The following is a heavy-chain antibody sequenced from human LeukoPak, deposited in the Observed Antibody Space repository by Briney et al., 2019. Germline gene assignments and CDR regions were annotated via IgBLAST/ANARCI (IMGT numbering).Heavy chain of an antibody. J-gene: IGHJ6*02. D-gene: IGHD3-10*01. Sequence: PSETLSLTCAVYGGSFSGYYWSWIRQPPGKGLEWIGEINHSGSTNYNPSLKSRVTISVDTSKNQFSLKLSSVTAADTAVYYCARGVTMVRGVTDRYGMDVWGQGTTVTVSS. CDR3: ARGVTMVRGVTDRYGMDV. V-gene: IGHV4-34*01. CDR1: GGSFSGYY. CDR2: INHSGST.